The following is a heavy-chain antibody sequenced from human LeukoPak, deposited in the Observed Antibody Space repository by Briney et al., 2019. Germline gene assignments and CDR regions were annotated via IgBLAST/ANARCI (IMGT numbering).Heavy chain of an antibody. CDR2: FYSGGGA. V-gene: IGHV3-66*01. D-gene: IGHD3-22*01. CDR3: ASTSRDGNGHYWE. J-gene: IGHJ4*02. CDR1: GFXVSNY. Sequence: GGSLRLSCAASGFXVSNYMSWVRQAPGKGLEWVSVFYSGGGAYYPNSVKGRFTISRDNSKNTLYLQMNSLRAEDTAVYYCASTSRDGNGHYWEWGQGTLVTVSS.